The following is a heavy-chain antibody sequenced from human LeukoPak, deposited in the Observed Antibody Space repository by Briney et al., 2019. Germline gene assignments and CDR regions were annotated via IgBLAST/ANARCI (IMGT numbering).Heavy chain of an antibody. D-gene: IGHD4-17*01. V-gene: IGHV3-7*02. Sequence: GGSLRLSCAASRFTYSSYWMTWVRQAPGKGLEWVANIKQDGGEKHYVDSVQGRFTISRDNAKNSLYLQMNSLRAEDTAVYYCAITGGPTVTAFDLWGQGILVTVSS. CDR2: IKQDGGEK. CDR3: AITGGPTVTAFDL. J-gene: IGHJ4*02. CDR1: RFTYSSYW.